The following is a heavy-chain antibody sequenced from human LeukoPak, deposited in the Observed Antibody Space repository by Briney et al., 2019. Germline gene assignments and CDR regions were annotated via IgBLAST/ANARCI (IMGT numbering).Heavy chain of an antibody. D-gene: IGHD2-2*02. J-gene: IGHJ5*02. Sequence: PGGSLRLSCAASGFTFSSYAMSWVRQPPGKGLEWIGEINHSGSTNYNPSLKSRVTISVDTSKNQFSLKLSSVTAADTAVYYCARGGGIVVVPAAIWGFDPWGQGTLVTVSS. V-gene: IGHV4-34*01. CDR3: ARGGGIVVVPAAIWGFDP. CDR2: INHSGST. CDR1: GFTFSSYA.